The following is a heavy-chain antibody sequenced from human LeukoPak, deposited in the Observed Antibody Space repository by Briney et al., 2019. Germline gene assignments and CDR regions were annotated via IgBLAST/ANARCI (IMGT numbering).Heavy chain of an antibody. J-gene: IGHJ4*02. D-gene: IGHD6-19*01. CDR3: ARESIAVAGAPFDY. V-gene: IGHV3-48*03. CDR1: GFTFSSYE. CDR2: ISSGSTI. Sequence: GGSLRLSCAASGFTFSSYEMNWVRQAPGKGLEWVSYISSGSTIYDADSVKGRLTISTDNAKNSLYLQMNSLRAEDTAVYYCARESIAVAGAPFDYWGQGTLVTVSS.